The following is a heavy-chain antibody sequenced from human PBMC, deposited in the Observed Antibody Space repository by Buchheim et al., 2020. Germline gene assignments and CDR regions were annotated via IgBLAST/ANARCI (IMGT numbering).Heavy chain of an antibody. CDR3: VRSHSLSWLYGMDV. V-gene: IGHV3-11*01. J-gene: IGHJ6*02. D-gene: IGHD6-13*01. CDR1: GFTFRVYY. CDR2: IESSGDSI. Sequence: QVQLVESGGGLVKPGGSLRLSCAASGFTFRVYYMSWIRQAPGKGLQWVSTIESSGDSIKYADSVKGRFTISRDNAKNSLYLQTDDLTDADSAIYYCVRSHSLSWLYGMDVWGLGTT.